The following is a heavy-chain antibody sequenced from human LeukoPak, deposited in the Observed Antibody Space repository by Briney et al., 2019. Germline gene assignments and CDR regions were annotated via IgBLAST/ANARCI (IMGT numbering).Heavy chain of an antibody. CDR2: ISAYNGNT. J-gene: IGHJ5*02. Sequence: GASVKVSCKASGYTFTSYGISWVRQAPGQGLEWMGWISAYNGNTNYAQKLQGRVTMTTDTSTSTAYMELRSLRSDDTAVHYCASAPLVDDYGDYGWFDPWGQGTLVTVSS. CDR3: ASAPLVDDYGDYGWFDP. V-gene: IGHV1-18*01. D-gene: IGHD4-17*01. CDR1: GYTFTSYG.